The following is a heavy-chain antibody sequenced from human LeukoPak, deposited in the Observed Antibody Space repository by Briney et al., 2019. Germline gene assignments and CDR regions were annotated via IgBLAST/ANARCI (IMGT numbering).Heavy chain of an antibody. J-gene: IGHJ4*02. D-gene: IGHD5-18*01. CDR1: GFTFSSYS. Sequence: GGSLRLSCAASGFTFSSYSMNWVRQAPGKGLEWVSSISSSSSYIYYADSVKGRFTISRDNAKNSLYLQMNSLRAEDTAVYYCATCGYTYGLYFDYWGQGTLVTVSS. CDR3: ATCGYTYGLYFDY. CDR2: ISSSSSYI. V-gene: IGHV3-21*01.